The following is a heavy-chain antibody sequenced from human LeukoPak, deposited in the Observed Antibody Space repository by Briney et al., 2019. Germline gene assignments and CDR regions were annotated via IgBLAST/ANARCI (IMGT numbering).Heavy chain of an antibody. Sequence: GGSLRLSCAASGFTFSNYWMHWFRQAPGKGLVWVSHINRDGSSTTYADSVKGRFTISRDNAKNTLYLQMNSLKAEDTAVYYCVRDRSGSSSVYWGQGTLVTVSS. J-gene: IGHJ4*02. CDR2: INRDGSST. V-gene: IGHV3-74*01. CDR1: GFTFSNYW. D-gene: IGHD6-6*01. CDR3: VRDRSGSSSVY.